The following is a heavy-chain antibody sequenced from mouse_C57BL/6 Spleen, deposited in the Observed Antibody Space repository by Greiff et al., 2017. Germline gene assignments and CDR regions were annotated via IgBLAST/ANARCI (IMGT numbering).Heavy chain of an antibody. CDR1: GFNIKDDY. CDR3: TTGIRRSGY. V-gene: IGHV14-4*01. Sequence: VQLKESGAELVRPGASVKLSCTASGFNIKDDYMYWVKQRPEQGLEWIGWIDPENGDTEYASKFQGKATITTDTSSNTAYLQLSSLTSEDTAVYYCTTGIRRSGYWGHGTTLTVSS. J-gene: IGHJ2*01. D-gene: IGHD2-12*01. CDR2: IDPENGDT.